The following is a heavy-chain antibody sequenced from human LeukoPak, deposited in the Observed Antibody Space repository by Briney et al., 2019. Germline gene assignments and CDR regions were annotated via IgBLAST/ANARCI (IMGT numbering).Heavy chain of an antibody. V-gene: IGHV4-39*01. CDR2: IYYSGST. D-gene: IGHD3-10*01. Sequence: SETLSLTCTVSGGSISSGSYYWGWIRQPPGKGLEWIGSIYYSGSTYYNPSLKSRVTISVDTSKNQFSLKLSSVTAADTAVYYCARHRDMYYYGSGSYYYWGQGTLVTVSS. CDR3: ARHRDMYYYGSGSYYY. J-gene: IGHJ4*02. CDR1: GGSISSGSYY.